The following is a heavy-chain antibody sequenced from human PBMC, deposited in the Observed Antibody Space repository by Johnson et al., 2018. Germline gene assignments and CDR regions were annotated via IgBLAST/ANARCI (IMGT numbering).Heavy chain of an antibody. D-gene: IGHD6-19*01. V-gene: IGHV3-49*03. Sequence: VQLVEAGGGLMEPGRSLRLSCTASGLSFGDYSMSWFRQAPGKGLEWVGLIRSKAYVGATAYAASVKDKFTISRYDSLTTQYLQLNRLRVEDTSVYYGAGEWAVACWNYYYHGLDVWGQGTTVTVSS. CDR3: AGEWAVACWNYYYHGLDV. CDR1: GLSFGDYS. CDR2: IRSKAYVGAT. J-gene: IGHJ6*02.